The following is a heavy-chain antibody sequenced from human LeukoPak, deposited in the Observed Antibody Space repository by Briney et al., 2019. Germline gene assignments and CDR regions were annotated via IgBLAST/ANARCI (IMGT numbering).Heavy chain of an antibody. J-gene: IGHJ4*02. Sequence: GASVKVSCKTSGYTFTTYYIHWVRQAPGQGLEWLGIINPSGGTTTYAQKSQGRVTMTRDTSTSTVYMELNTLRSEDTAVYYCARGSNYYYDVTADYPRYWGQGTLVTVSS. CDR2: INPSGGTT. V-gene: IGHV1-46*01. D-gene: IGHD3-22*01. CDR1: GYTFTTYY. CDR3: ARGSNYYYDVTADYPRY.